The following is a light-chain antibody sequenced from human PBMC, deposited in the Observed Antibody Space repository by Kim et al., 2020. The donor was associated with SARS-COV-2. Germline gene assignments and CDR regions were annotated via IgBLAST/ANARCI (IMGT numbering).Light chain of an antibody. CDR1: QDISSW. V-gene: IGKV1-12*01. CDR3: QRADSFPLG. Sequence: DIQMTQSPSSVSASVGDRVTITCRASQDISSWLAWYQQKTGKAPKLLISAASSLQSGVPSRFSGSGSGTDFTLTISSLQPEDFASYYCQRADSFPLGFGGGTKVDIK. J-gene: IGKJ4*01. CDR2: AAS.